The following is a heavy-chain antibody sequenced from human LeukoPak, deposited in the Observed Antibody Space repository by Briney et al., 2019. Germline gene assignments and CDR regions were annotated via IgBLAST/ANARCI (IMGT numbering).Heavy chain of an antibody. CDR3: AKSVYHSGSY. V-gene: IGHV3-23*01. CDR1: GFTISTYG. J-gene: IGHJ4*02. D-gene: IGHD3-10*01. CDR2: ISGGTT. Sequence: GGSLRLSCAASGFTISTYGMSWVRQAPGKGLEWVSSISGGTTYYADSVKGRFTISRDNSKNTVSLQMNSLRAEDTAVYYCAKSVYHSGSYWGQGTLVTVSS.